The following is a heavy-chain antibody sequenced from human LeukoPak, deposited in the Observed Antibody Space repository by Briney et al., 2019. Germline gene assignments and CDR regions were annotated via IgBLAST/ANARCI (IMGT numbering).Heavy chain of an antibody. J-gene: IGHJ4*02. V-gene: IGHV3-7*01. CDR3: ARDSPRGRFDS. Sequence: GGSLRLSCAASGFTFSNSWMGWVRQAPGKGLDWVANINQDGSQINYVDSVKGRFTISRDNANKSLFLQMDNLRAGDTAFYYCARDSPRGRFDSWGQGTLVTVSS. CDR1: GFTFSNSW. CDR2: INQDGSQI.